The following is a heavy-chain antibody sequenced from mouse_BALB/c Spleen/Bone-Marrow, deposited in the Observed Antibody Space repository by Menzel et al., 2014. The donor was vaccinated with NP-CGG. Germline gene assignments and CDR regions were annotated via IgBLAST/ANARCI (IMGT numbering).Heavy chain of an antibody. CDR3: VRSGSSSGYFDY. V-gene: IGHV5-17*02. CDR1: GFTFSSFG. CDR2: ISSGSSTI. J-gene: IGHJ2*01. D-gene: IGHD1-1*01. Sequence: EVMLVESGGGLVQPGGSRKLSCAASGFTFSSFGMHWVRQAPEKGLERVAYISSGSSTIYYGDTVMGRFTISRDNPKNTLFLQMTSLRSEDMATYYCVRSGSSSGYFDYWGQGTTLTVSS.